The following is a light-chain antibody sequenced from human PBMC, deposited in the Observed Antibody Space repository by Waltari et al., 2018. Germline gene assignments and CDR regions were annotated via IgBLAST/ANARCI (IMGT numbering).Light chain of an antibody. J-gene: IGLJ3*02. Sequence: QSVLTQPPSASGTPGQRVTISCSGSGSNIGSNTVNWYQHLPGTAPKLLIYGNNQRPSGVPDRFSGSKSGTSASLAISGLQSEDEADYYCATWDDSLNAWMFGGGTKLTAL. CDR3: ATWDDSLNAWM. CDR2: GNN. V-gene: IGLV1-44*01. CDR1: GSNIGSNT.